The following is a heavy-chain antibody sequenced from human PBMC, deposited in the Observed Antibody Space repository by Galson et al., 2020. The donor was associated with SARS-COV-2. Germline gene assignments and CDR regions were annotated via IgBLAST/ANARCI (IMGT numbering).Heavy chain of an antibody. CDR2: IYNSGST. V-gene: IGHV4-39*01. D-gene: IGHD1-26*01. Sequence: SETLSLTCTVSHPYINNTDYYSGWLRQPPGKRLAWIGSIYNSGSTYFNPSLESRVTISVDTSKNQFSLKVNSVTAADTSFYYCARAPLTYRVAYFDSWVQGTLFAVSS. CDR3: ARAPLTYRVAYFDS. CDR1: HPYINNTDYY. J-gene: IGHJ4*02.